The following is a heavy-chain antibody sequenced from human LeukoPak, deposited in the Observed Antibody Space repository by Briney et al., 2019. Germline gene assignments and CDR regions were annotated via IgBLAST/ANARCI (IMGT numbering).Heavy chain of an antibody. CDR1: GGSISSYY. CDR2: IYTSGST. CDR3: ARGVIVVAAPDAFDI. J-gene: IGHJ3*02. D-gene: IGHD2-15*01. V-gene: IGHV4-4*07. Sequence: NPSETLSLTCTVSGGSISSYYWSWIRQPAGKGLEWIGRIYTSGSTNYNPSLKSRVTMSVDTSKNQFSLKLSSVTAADTAVYYCARGVIVVAAPDAFDIWGQGTMVTVSS.